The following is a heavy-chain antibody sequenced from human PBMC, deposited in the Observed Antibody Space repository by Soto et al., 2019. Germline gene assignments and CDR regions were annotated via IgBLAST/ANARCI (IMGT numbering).Heavy chain of an antibody. J-gene: IGHJ4*02. CDR2: ISGSGGST. CDR1: GFTFSSYA. Sequence: EVQLLESGGGLVQPGGSLRLSCAASGFTFSSYAMTWVRQAPGKGLEWVSAISGSGGSTDYVDSVKGRFTISRDNSEKPLYRQMNSRRAEDTAVYYCGRLRASPFGPGASFAGGGQGPLVPVPS. V-gene: IGHV3-23*01. D-gene: IGHD3-16*01. CDR3: GRLRASPFGPGASFAG.